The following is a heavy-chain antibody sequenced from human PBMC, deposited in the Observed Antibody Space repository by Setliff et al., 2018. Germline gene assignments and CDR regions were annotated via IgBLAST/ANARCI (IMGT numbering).Heavy chain of an antibody. CDR2: IHPGGGSS. CDR3: ARAGDAAAGRKGVFEY. J-gene: IGHJ4*02. CDR1: GYSLSSYY. Sequence: ASVKVSCKASGYSLSSYYMHWVRQAPGQGPEWMGIIHPGGGSSSSVQKFQGRVTMTRDTSTSTVYMELSSLTSEDTAMYYCARAGDAAAGRKGVFEYWGQGSLVTVSS. V-gene: IGHV1-46*01. D-gene: IGHD6-13*01.